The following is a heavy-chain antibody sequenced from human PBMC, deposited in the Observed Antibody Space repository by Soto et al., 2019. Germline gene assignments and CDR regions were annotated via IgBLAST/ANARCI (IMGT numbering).Heavy chain of an antibody. CDR1: GYTFTSYG. CDR2: ISAYNGNT. J-gene: IGHJ6*03. V-gene: IGHV1-18*01. CDR3: ARLYYDILTGPPLRYYYYMDV. D-gene: IGHD3-9*01. Sequence: GASVKVSCKASGYTFTSYGISWVRQAPGQGLEWMGWISAYNGNTNYAQKLQGRVTMTTDTSTSTAYMELRSLRSDDTAVYYCARLYYDILTGPPLRYYYYMDVWGKGTTVTVSS.